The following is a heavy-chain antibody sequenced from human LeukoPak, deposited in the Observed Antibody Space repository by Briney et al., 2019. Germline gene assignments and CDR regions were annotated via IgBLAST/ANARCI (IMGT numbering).Heavy chain of an antibody. J-gene: IGHJ3*02. V-gene: IGHV3-21*01. CDR1: GFTFSSYS. CDR2: ISSSSSYI. CDR3: AREKLRDGAFDI. Sequence: PGGSLRLSCAASGFTFSSYSMNWVRQAPGKGLEWVSSISSSSSYIYYADSVKGRFTISRDNPKNSLYLQMNSLRAEDTAVYYCAREKLRDGAFDIWGQGTMVTVSS. D-gene: IGHD5-24*01.